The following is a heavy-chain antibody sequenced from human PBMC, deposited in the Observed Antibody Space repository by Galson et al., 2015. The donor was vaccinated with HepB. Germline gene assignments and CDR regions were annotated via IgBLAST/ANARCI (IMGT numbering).Heavy chain of an antibody. V-gene: IGHV1-8*01. CDR2: TNPNSGNA. CDR3: ARVSAWSHFDF. Sequence: SVKVSCKASGYIFTSYDINWVRQATGQGLEWMGWTNPNSGNAGYAQKFQGRVTVTRDISTSTAYMELSSLKFDDTAVYYCARVSAWSHFDFWGQGTLVTVPP. CDR1: GYIFTSYD. J-gene: IGHJ4*02. D-gene: IGHD6-19*01.